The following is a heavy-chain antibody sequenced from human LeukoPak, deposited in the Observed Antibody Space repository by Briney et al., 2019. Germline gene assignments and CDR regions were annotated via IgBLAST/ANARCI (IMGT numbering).Heavy chain of an antibody. CDR1: GFTFSSYS. CDR2: ISSSSSYI. D-gene: IGHD2-21*02. Sequence: GGSLRLSCAASGFTFSSYSMNWVRQAPGKGLEWVSSISSSSSYIYYADSVKGRFTISRDNAKNSLYLQMNSLRAEDTAVYYCARACWYCGGDDGFQHWGQGTLVTVSS. CDR3: ARACWYCGGDDGFQH. J-gene: IGHJ1*01. V-gene: IGHV3-21*01.